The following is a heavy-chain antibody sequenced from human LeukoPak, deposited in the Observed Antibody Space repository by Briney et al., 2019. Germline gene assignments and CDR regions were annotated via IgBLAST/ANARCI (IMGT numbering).Heavy chain of an antibody. D-gene: IGHD3-22*01. J-gene: IGHJ5*02. Sequence: ASVKVSCKASGYTFTSYDINWVRQATGQGLEWMGWMNPNSGNTGYAQKFQGRVTMTRDTSISTAYMELSRLRSDDTAVYYCARAKSYYYDSSGLFDPWGQGTLVTVSS. CDR1: GYTFTSYD. V-gene: IGHV1-8*02. CDR2: MNPNSGNT. CDR3: ARAKSYYYDSSGLFDP.